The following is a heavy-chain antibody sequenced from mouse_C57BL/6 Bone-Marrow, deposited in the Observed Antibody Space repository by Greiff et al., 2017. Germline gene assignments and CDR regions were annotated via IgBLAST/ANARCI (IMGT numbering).Heavy chain of an antibody. CDR2: IDPENGDT. J-gene: IGHJ3*01. D-gene: IGHD1-1*01. V-gene: IGHV14-4*01. CDR1: GFNIKDDY. CDR3: TITTVVEEGWFAY. Sequence: LQQSGAELVRPGASVKLSCTASGFNIKDDYMHWVKQRPEQGLEWIGWIDPENGDTEYASKFQGKATITADTSSNTAYLQLSSLTSEDTAVYYCTITTVVEEGWFAYWGQGTLVTVSA.